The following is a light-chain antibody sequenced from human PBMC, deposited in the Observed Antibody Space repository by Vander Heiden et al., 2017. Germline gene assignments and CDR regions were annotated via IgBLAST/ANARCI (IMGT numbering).Light chain of an antibody. CDR2: DVT. J-gene: IGLJ3*02. Sequence: QSALTQPRSVSGSLGQSVTISCAGTGSDVGGYNFVSWYQHHPGKAPKLMIYDVTKRPSGVPDRFSGSKSGNTASLTISGLQAEDEADYYCCSYAGSYTSLFGGGTELTVL. CDR3: CSYAGSYTSL. CDR1: GSDVGGYNF. V-gene: IGLV2-11*01.